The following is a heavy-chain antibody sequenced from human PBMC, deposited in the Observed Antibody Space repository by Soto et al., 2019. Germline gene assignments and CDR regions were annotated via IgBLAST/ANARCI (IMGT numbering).Heavy chain of an antibody. Sequence: EVQLVESGGGLVKPGGSLRLSCAASGFTFSSYTMNWVRQAPGKGLEWVSSLSSSSTYIYYADSVKGRFTISRDNAKNSLYLQMNSLSAEDTAVYYCARSSAVAGSRFDYWGQGTLVTVSS. CDR2: LSSSSTYI. D-gene: IGHD6-19*01. J-gene: IGHJ4*02. CDR1: GFTFSSYT. V-gene: IGHV3-21*01. CDR3: ARSSAVAGSRFDY.